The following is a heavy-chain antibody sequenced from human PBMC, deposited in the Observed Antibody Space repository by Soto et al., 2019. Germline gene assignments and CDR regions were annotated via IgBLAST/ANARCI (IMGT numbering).Heavy chain of an antibody. J-gene: IGHJ4*02. V-gene: IGHV3-30*18. CDR1: GFTFSNYG. CDR3: AKGGGSIRDVDY. Sequence: PGGSLRLSCAASGFTFSNYGMHWVRQAPGKGLEWVTLISYDGSHTYYADSVKGRFTISRDNSKNTLYLQMNSLRVEDTAMYYCAKGGGSIRDVDYWGQGALVTVSS. CDR2: ISYDGSHT. D-gene: IGHD3-10*01.